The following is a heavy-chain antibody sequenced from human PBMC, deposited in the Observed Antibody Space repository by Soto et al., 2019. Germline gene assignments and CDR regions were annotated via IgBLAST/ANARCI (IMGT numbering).Heavy chain of an antibody. J-gene: IGHJ4*02. V-gene: IGHV3-23*01. CDR2: VGGSGDTT. CDR3: AKSPLGYCSGGSCYPPHYFDY. CDR1: GFTFSNYA. Sequence: VQLLDSGGGLVQPGGSLRLSCAASGFTFSNYAMSWVRQAPGKGLEWVSGVGGSGDTTYYADSVKGRFTISRDNSKDTLYLQVNSLRAEDTAVYYCAKSPLGYCSGGSCYPPHYFDYWGQGTLVTVSS. D-gene: IGHD2-15*01.